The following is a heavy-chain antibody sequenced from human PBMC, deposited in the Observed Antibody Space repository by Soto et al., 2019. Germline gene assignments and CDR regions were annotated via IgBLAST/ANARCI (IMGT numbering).Heavy chain of an antibody. CDR2: IIPIFGTA. J-gene: IGHJ3*02. CDR3: ARRMEPGGAFDI. CDR1: GGTFSSYA. V-gene: IGHV1-69*13. D-gene: IGHD2-8*02. Sequence: SVKVSCKASGGTFSSYAISWVRQAPGQGLEWMGGIIPIFGTANYAQKFQGRVTITADESTSTAYMELSSLRSEDTAVYYCARRMEPGGAFDIWGQGTMVTVS.